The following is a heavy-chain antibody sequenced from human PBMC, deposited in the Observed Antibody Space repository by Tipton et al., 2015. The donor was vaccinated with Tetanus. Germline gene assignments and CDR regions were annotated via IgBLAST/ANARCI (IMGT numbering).Heavy chain of an antibody. D-gene: IGHD3-22*01. J-gene: IGHJ6*02. CDR1: GGTFNNYF. CDR3: TGDDYYDTSLRDYYGMDV. Sequence: TLSLTCAVYGGTFNNYFWTWIRQPPGKGLEWIGYIDHSGNTNYNPSLRSRVTMSLDTSKNQFSLKVTSVTAADTAVYFCTGDDYYDTSLRDYYGMDVWGPGTTVTVSS. CDR2: IDHSGNT. V-gene: IGHV4-59*01.